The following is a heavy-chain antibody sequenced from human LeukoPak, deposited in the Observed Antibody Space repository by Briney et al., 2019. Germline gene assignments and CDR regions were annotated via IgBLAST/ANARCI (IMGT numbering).Heavy chain of an antibody. Sequence: KPSETLSLTCTVSGGSISSYYWSWIRQPPGKGLEWIGFIYYSGSTKYNPSLKSRVTISVDTSKNQFSLKLTSVTAADTAVYYCARHRYSSNWFDPWGQGTLVTVSS. CDR1: GGSISSYY. CDR2: IYYSGST. V-gene: IGHV4-59*08. D-gene: IGHD6-13*01. J-gene: IGHJ5*02. CDR3: ARHRYSSNWFDP.